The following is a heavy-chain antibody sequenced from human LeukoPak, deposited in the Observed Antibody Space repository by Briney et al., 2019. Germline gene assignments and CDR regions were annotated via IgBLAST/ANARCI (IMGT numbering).Heavy chain of an antibody. Sequence: SETLSLTCTVSGSSISSYYWSWIRQPPGKGLEWIGYIYYSGSTNYNPSLKSRVTISVDTSKNQFSLKLSSVTAADTAVYYCARDRNYYGSGSYYDNWGQGTLVTVSS. J-gene: IGHJ4*02. D-gene: IGHD3-10*01. CDR1: GSSISSYY. V-gene: IGHV4-59*01. CDR2: IYYSGST. CDR3: ARDRNYYGSGSYYDN.